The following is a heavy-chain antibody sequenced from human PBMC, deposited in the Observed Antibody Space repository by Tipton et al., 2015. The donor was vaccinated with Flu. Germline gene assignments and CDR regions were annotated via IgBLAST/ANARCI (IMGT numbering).Heavy chain of an antibody. CDR3: ARGGYYDILTGYYMNGVDV. CDR2: IYYSGST. Sequence: TLSLTCTVSGGSISSYYWSWIRQPPGKGLEWIGYIYYSGSTNYNPSLKSRVTISVDTSKNQFSLKLSSVTAADTAVYYCARGGYYDILTGYYMNGVDVWGQGTTVTVSS. J-gene: IGHJ6*02. V-gene: IGHV4-59*01. D-gene: IGHD3-9*01. CDR1: GGSISSYY.